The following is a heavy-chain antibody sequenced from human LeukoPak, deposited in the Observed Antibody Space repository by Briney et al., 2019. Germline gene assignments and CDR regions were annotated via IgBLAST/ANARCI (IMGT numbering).Heavy chain of an antibody. CDR2: IIPIFGTA. CDR1: GGTFSSYA. J-gene: IGHJ6*02. V-gene: IGHV1-69*13. D-gene: IGHD3-3*01. CDR3: ARGSDFWSGPAPGRYYYGMDV. Sequence: ASVKVSCKASGGTFSSYAISWVRQAPGQGLEWMGGIIPIFGTANYAQKFQGRVTITADESTSTAYMELSSLRSEDTAVYYCARGSDFWSGPAPGRYYYGMDVWGQGTTVTVSS.